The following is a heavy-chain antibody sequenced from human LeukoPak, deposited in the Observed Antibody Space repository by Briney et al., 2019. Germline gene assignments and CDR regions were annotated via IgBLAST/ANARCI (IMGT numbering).Heavy chain of an antibody. CDR2: TYYRSKWYN. J-gene: IGHJ4*02. V-gene: IGHV6-1*01. Sequence: SQTLSLTCVISGDSVSSKSAAWNWIRQSPSRGLQWLGRTYYRSKWYNDYPVSVKSRMTINPDTSKNQFSLQLNSVTPEDTAVYYCARDASSGSHFDCWGQGTLVSVSA. CDR3: ARDASSGSHFDC. D-gene: IGHD3-22*01. CDR1: GDSVSSKSAA.